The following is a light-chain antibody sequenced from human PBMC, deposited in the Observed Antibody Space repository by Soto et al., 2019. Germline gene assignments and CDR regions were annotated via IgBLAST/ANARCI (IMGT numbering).Light chain of an antibody. J-gene: IGKJ1*01. CDR2: GAS. Sequence: EIVLTQSPGTLSLSPGERATLSCTASQSVSSNYLAWYQQKPGQAPRLLIYGASSRATGIPDRFSGSGSGTDFTLTISRLEPEDLAVYYCQQYGGSPRTFGQGTKVEIK. CDR3: QQYGGSPRT. V-gene: IGKV3-20*01. CDR1: QSVSSNY.